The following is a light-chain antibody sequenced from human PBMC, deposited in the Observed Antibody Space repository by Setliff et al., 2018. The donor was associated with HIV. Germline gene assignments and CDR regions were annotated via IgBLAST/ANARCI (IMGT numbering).Light chain of an antibody. CDR1: SRDVGGYNY. V-gene: IGLV2-14*01. CDR2: EVS. CDR3: TSYTTRSTLV. J-gene: IGLJ2*01. Sequence: QSVLAQPASVSGSPGQSITISCTGTSRDVGGYNYVSWYQQHPGKAPKLMIYEVSYRPSGVSNRFAGSKSGNTASLTISGLQAEDESDYYCTSYTTRSTLVFGGGTKVTVL.